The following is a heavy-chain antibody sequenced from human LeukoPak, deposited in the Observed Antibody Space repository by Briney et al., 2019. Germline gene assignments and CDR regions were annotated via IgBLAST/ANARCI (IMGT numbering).Heavy chain of an antibody. V-gene: IGHV1-69*04. CDR3: ASRIAAAGTDDAFDI. CDR2: IIPILGIA. Sequence: SVKVSCKASGGAFSSYAISWVRQAPGQGLEWMGRIIPILGIANYAQKFQGRVTITADKSTSTAYMELSSLRSEDTAVYYCASRIAAAGTDDAFDIWGQGTLVTVSS. D-gene: IGHD6-13*01. J-gene: IGHJ3*02. CDR1: GGAFSSYA.